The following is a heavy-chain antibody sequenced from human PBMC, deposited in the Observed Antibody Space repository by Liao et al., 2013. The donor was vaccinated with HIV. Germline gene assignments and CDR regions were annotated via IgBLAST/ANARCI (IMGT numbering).Heavy chain of an antibody. Sequence: QVQLQESGPGLVMPSQTLSLTCAVSGGSISGGDYYWSWIRQPPGRGLEWIGYIYYSGSTFYNPSLKSRLTISVDMSKSQFSLKLSSLTVADTAVYYCAREVRGMGNYYFDLWGQGTLGHRLL. CDR1: GGSISGGDYY. CDR3: AREVRGMGNYYFDL. D-gene: IGHD3-16*01. J-gene: IGHJ4*02. CDR2: IYYSGST. V-gene: IGHV4-30-4*01.